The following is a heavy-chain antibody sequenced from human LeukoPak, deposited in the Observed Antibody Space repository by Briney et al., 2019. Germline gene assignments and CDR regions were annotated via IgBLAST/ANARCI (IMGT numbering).Heavy chain of an antibody. CDR3: ARDLYGGNDYGFDY. CDR1: GFTFSNYN. J-gene: IGHJ4*02. CDR2: ISSSSRYI. Sequence: VKPGGSLRLSCAASGFTFSNYNMNWVRQAPGKGLEWVSSISSSSRYIFSAESVKGRFTISRDNAKNSLYLQMNSLRAEDTAVYYCARDLYGGNDYGFDYWGQGTLVTVSS. V-gene: IGHV3-21*01. D-gene: IGHD5-12*01.